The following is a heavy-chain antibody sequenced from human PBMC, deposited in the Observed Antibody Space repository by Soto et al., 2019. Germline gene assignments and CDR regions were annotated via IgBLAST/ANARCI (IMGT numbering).Heavy chain of an antibody. D-gene: IGHD1-1*01. J-gene: IGHJ4*02. V-gene: IGHV3-23*01. CDR3: AKSLYNDNGGPNDH. CDR1: GFTFSSYD. Sequence: EVQLLESGGGLVQPGGSLRLSCVGSGFTFSSYDMTWVRQAPGKGLEWVSSFSFYGRRDNTYYADPVKGRFTISRDNSRNTVYLQMDNLRVEYTAVYYCAKSLYNDNGGPNDHCCQGTLVTVSS. CDR2: FSFYGRRDNT.